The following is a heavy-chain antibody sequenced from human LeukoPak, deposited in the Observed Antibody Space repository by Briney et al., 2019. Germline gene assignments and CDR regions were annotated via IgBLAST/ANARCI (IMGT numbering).Heavy chain of an antibody. CDR1: GGSISSYY. D-gene: IGHD6-19*01. CDR2: IYYSGST. J-gene: IGHJ6*02. CDR3: ASQSGSGWRYYYYYYGMDV. Sequence: SETLSLICTVSGGSISSYYWSWIRQPPGKGLEWIGYIYYSGSTNYNPSLKSRVTISVDTSKNQFSLKLSSVTAADTAVYYCASQSGSGWRYYYYYYGMDVWGQGTTVPVSS. V-gene: IGHV4-59*12.